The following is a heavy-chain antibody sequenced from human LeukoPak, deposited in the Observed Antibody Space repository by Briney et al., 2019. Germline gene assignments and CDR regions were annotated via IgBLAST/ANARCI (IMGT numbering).Heavy chain of an antibody. Sequence: SETLSLTCTVSGGSISSYYWSWIRQPAGKGLEWIGRIYTSGSTNYNPSLKSRVTMSVDTSKNQFSLKLSSVTAADTAVYYCARDGLASGCSSSCYDEYYFDYWGQGTLVTVSS. J-gene: IGHJ4*02. CDR2: IYTSGST. CDR3: ARDGLASGCSSSCYDEYYFDY. CDR1: GGSISSYY. D-gene: IGHD6-13*01. V-gene: IGHV4-4*07.